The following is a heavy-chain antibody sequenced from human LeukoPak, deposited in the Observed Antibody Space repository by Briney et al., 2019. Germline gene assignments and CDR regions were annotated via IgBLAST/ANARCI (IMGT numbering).Heavy chain of an antibody. CDR3: ARGRAVRITIMDV. Sequence: SETLSLTCTVSGGSISSSSYYWGWIRQPPGKGLEWIGSIYYSGSTYYNPSLKSRVTISVDTSKNQFSLKLSSVTAADTAVYYCARGRAVRITIMDVWGQGTTVTVSS. CDR2: IYYSGST. D-gene: IGHD3-10*01. CDR1: GGSISSSSYY. J-gene: IGHJ6*02. V-gene: IGHV4-39*07.